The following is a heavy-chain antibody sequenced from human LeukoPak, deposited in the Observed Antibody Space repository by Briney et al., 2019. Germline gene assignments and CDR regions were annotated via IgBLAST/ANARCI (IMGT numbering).Heavy chain of an antibody. V-gene: IGHV3-48*01. D-gene: IGHD2-2*01. CDR3: ARAPLYCSSTSCYPLYAFDI. CDR2: ISSSSSTI. J-gene: IGHJ3*02. CDR1: GFTFSSYS. Sequence: GGSLRLSCAASGFTFSSYSMNWVRQAPGKGLEWVSYISSSSSTIYYADSVKGRFTISGDNAKNSLYLQMNSLRAEDTAVYYCARAPLYCSSTSCYPLYAFDIWGQGTMVTVSS.